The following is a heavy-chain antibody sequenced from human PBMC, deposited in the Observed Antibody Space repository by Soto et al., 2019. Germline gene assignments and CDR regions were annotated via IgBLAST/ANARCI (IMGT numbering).Heavy chain of an antibody. CDR2: INPNSGGT. CDR1: GYTFTGYY. V-gene: IGHV1-2*04. D-gene: IGHD3-22*01. Sequence: ASVKVSCKASGYTFTGYYMHWVRQAPGQGLEWMGWINPNSGGTNYAQKFQGWVTMTRDTSISTAYMELSRLRSDDTAVYYCARVYDSSGYGMDVWGQGTTVTVSS. CDR3: ARVYDSSGYGMDV. J-gene: IGHJ6*02.